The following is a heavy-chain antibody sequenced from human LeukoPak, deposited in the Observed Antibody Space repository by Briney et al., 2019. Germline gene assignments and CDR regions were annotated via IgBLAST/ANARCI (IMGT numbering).Heavy chain of an antibody. Sequence: SETLSLTCAVYGGSFSGYYWSWIRQPPGKGLEWVGEINHSGSTNYNPSLKSRVTISVDTSKNQFYLKLSSVTAADTAVYYCARAGYHGSGSPLQTYYYGMDVWGQGNTGTVSS. CDR3: ARAGYHGSGSPLQTYYYGMDV. CDR1: GGSFSGYY. V-gene: IGHV4-34*01. J-gene: IGHJ6*02. CDR2: INHSGST. D-gene: IGHD3-10*01.